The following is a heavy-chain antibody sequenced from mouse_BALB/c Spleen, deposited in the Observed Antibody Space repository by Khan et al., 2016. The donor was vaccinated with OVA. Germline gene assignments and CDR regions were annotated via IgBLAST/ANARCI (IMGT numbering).Heavy chain of an antibody. Sequence: EVQLQQSGPELVKPGASMKMSCKASGYSFTGYTMNWVKQSHVKNLEWIGLINPYNGGTAYNQKFRGKATLTVDKSSNTAYMERLSLTSEDSAVYYCVRSASYGDYVEAWFAYWGQGTLVTVSA. CDR3: VRSASYGDYVEAWFAY. D-gene: IGHD2-13*01. CDR1: GYSFTGYT. CDR2: INPYNGGT. J-gene: IGHJ3*01. V-gene: IGHV1-18*01.